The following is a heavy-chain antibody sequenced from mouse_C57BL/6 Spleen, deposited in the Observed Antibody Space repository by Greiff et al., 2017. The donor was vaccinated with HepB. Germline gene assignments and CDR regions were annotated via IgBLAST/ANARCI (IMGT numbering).Heavy chain of an antibody. J-gene: IGHJ1*03. CDR3: ARGLPLLLHFDV. CDR1: GYTFTSYT. Sequence: QVQLKQSGAELARPGASVKMSCKASGYTFTSYTMHWVKQRPGQGLEWIGYINPSSGYTKYNQKFKDKATLTADKSSSTAYMQLSSLTSEDSAVYYCARGLPLLLHFDVWGTGTTVTVSS. D-gene: IGHD2-10*01. V-gene: IGHV1-4*01. CDR2: INPSSGYT.